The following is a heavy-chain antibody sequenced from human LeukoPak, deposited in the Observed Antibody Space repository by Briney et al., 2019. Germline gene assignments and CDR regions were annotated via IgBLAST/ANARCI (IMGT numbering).Heavy chain of an antibody. CDR1: GGSIGTTNYY. CDR3: ARQSADYFYYYVDV. J-gene: IGHJ6*03. D-gene: IGHD3-9*01. V-gene: IGHV4-39*01. CDR2: IYYSETT. Sequence: SETLSLTCTVSGGSIGTTNYYWRWLRQPPGKGLEWIGSIYYSETTYDNPSLESRVTISIETSKNQFSLKLSSVTAADTAVYYCARQSADYFYYYVDVWGKGTTVTVS.